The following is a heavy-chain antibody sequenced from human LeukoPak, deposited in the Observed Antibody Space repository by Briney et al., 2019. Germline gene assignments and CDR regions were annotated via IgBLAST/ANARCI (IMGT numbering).Heavy chain of an antibody. J-gene: IGHJ1*01. CDR2: IYYSGST. CDR3: ASASAEYFQH. CDR1: GGSISSYY. D-gene: IGHD6-13*01. V-gene: IGHV4-59*01. Sequence: SETLSPTCPVPGGSISSYYWSWIRQPPGRGLEWIGYIYYSGSTNYNPSLKSRVTISVDTSKTQFSLKLSSVTAADTVVYYCASASAEYFQHWGQGTLVTVSS.